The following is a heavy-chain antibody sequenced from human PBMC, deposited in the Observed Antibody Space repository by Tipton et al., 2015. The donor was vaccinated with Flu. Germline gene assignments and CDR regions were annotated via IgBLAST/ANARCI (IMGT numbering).Heavy chain of an antibody. CDR1: GGSFSGYY. CDR2: INHSGST. Sequence: AGLVKPSETLSLTCAVYGGSFSGYYWSWIRQPPGKGLEWIGEINHSGSTNYNPSLKSRVTISVDTSKNQFSLKLSSVTAADTAVYYCARGLGVVVAVAFDIWGPR. V-gene: IGHV4-34*01. CDR3: ARGLGVVVAVAFDI. J-gene: IGHJ3*02. D-gene: IGHD2-15*01.